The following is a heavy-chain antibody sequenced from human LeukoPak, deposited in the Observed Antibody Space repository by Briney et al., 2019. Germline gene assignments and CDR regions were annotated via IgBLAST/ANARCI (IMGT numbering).Heavy chain of an antibody. V-gene: IGHV4-39*07. D-gene: IGHD4-11*01. CDR1: GGSISSSSYY. CDR3: ARDTDYSFY. Sequence: SETLSLTCTVSGGSISSSSYYWGWIRQPPGKGLEWIGSFYYSGSPYYNPSLKSRVTISVDTSKNQFSLKLSSVTAADTAVYYCARDTDYSFYWGQGTLVTVSS. J-gene: IGHJ4*02. CDR2: FYYSGSP.